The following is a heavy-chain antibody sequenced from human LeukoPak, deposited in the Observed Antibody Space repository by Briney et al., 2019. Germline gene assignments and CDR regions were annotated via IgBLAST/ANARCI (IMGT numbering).Heavy chain of an antibody. D-gene: IGHD3-10*01. CDR3: ATGQIPFGSHY. CDR1: GGPITAYY. V-gene: IGHV4-59*01. Sequence: PSETLSLTCTISGGPITAYYWSWIRQPPGKGLEWIGYVYYTGSTNYNPSLNSRLSISLDTSKSQFSLRLTSVTAADTAVYYCATGQIPFGSHYWGLGTLVTVSS. J-gene: IGHJ4*02. CDR2: VYYTGST.